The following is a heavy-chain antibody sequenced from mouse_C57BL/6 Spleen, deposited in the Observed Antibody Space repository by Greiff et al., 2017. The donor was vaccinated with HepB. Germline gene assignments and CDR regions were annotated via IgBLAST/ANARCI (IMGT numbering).Heavy chain of an antibody. V-gene: IGHV2-9-1*01. D-gene: IGHD1-1*01. J-gene: IGHJ1*03. CDR1: GFSFTSYA. CDR2: IWTGGGT. Sequence: VQLKESGPGLVAPSQSLSITCTVSGFSFTSYAISWVRQPPGKGLEWLGVIWTGGGTNYNSALKSRLSISKDNSKSQVFLKMNSLQTDDTARYYCARNYYGSSWWYFDVWGTGTTVTVSS. CDR3: ARNYYGSSWWYFDV.